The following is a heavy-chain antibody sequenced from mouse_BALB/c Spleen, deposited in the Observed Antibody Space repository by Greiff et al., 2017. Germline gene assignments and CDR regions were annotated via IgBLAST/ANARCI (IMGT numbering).Heavy chain of an antibody. D-gene: IGHD2-3*01. Sequence: QVQLQQSGAELVRPGSSVKISCKASGYAFSSYWMNWVKQRPGQGLEWIGQIYPGDGDTNYNGKFKGKATLTADKSSSTAYMQLSSLTSEDSAVYYCAREMGFAYWGQGTLVTVSA. V-gene: IGHV1-80*01. CDR2: IYPGDGDT. J-gene: IGHJ3*01. CDR1: GYAFSSYW. CDR3: AREMGFAY.